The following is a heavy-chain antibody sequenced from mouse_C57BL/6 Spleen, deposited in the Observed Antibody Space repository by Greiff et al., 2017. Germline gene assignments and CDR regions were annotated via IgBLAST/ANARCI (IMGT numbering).Heavy chain of an antibody. D-gene: IGHD2-12*01. CDR3: ASRDYSHYYFDY. CDR1: GYTFTSYW. J-gene: IGHJ2*01. V-gene: IGHV1-69*01. Sequence: VQLQQPGAELVMPGASVKLSCKASGYTFTSYWMHWVKQRPGQGLEWIGEIDPSDSYTNYNQKFKGKSTLTVDKSSSTAYMQLSSLTSEDSAVYYCASRDYSHYYFDYWGQGTTLTVSS. CDR2: IDPSDSYT.